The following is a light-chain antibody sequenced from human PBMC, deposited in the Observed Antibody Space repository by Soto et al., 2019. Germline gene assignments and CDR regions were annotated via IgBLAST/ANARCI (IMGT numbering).Light chain of an antibody. J-gene: IGKJ1*01. CDR2: KAS. Sequence: DIQMTQSPSTLSGSVGDRVTITCRASQTISSWLAWYQQKPGKAPKLLIYKASTLKSGVPSRFSGSGSGTEFTLTIGSLQPEDFATYYCQQSYSTVWTFGQGTKVDIK. V-gene: IGKV1-5*03. CDR1: QTISSW. CDR3: QQSYSTVWT.